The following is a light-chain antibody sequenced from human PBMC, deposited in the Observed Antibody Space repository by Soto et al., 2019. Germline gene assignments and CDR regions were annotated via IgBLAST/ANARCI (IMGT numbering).Light chain of an antibody. V-gene: IGKV3-15*01. CDR1: QSVNSK. J-gene: IGKJ5*01. CDR3: QQYGGSPIT. CDR2: GAS. Sequence: EIVMTQSPATLSVSPGERATLSCRASQSVNSKLAWYQQKPGRAPRLLIYGASTRATGIPARFSGSGSGTDFTLTISRLEPEDFALYYCQQYGGSPITFGLGTRLEIK.